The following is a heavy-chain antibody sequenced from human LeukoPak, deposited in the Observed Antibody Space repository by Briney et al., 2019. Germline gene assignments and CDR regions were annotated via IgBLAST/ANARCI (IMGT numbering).Heavy chain of an antibody. CDR3: ARATTAYYYYYMDV. CDR2: ISSSSSYI. D-gene: IGHD4-11*01. Sequence: GGSLRLSCAASGFTFSSYSMNWVRQAPGKGLEWVSSISSSSSYIYYADSVKGRFTISRDNAENSLYLQMNSLRAEDTAVYYCARATTAYYYYYMDVWGKGTTVTVSS. V-gene: IGHV3-21*01. CDR1: GFTFSSYS. J-gene: IGHJ6*03.